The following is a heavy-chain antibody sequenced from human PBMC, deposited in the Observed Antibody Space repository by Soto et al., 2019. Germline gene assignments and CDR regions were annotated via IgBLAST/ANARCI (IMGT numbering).Heavy chain of an antibody. J-gene: IGHJ5*02. V-gene: IGHV4-59*01. CDR3: ARESSGGYNWFDP. D-gene: IGHD6-6*01. Sequence: SETLSLTCTVSGGSIISYYWSWIRQPPGKGLEWIGYIYYSGSTNYNPSLKSRVTISVDTSKNQFSLKLSSVTAADTAVYYCARESSGGYNWFDPWGQGALVTVSS. CDR1: GGSIISYY. CDR2: IYYSGST.